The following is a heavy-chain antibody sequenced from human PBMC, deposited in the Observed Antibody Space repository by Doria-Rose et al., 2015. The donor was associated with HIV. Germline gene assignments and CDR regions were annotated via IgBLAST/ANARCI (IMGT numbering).Heavy chain of an antibody. D-gene: IGHD5-12*01. J-gene: IGHJ6*02. V-gene: IGHV3-21*01. Sequence: EWVSTITRSSADIYYADSVKGRFTISRDNAKNSLYLQMNSLRAEDTAVYYCAGDDVVTTLYGMDVWGQGTTVTVSS. CDR2: ITRSSADI. CDR3: AGDDVVTTLYGMDV.